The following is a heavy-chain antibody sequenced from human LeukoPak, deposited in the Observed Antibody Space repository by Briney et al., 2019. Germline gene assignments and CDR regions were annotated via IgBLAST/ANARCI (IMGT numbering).Heavy chain of an antibody. J-gene: IGHJ4*02. V-gene: IGHV4-31*03. CDR1: DGSISSVGYH. CDR2: IYYSGTA. CDR3: ARVEAATTNPRFGY. D-gene: IGHD5-24*01. Sequence: SETLSLTCTVSDGSISSVGYHWSWVRQLPGKGLDWIGYIYYSGTAYYNPSLRSRVTISVDTSKNQFSLKVTSVTIADTAVYYCARVEAATTNPRFGYWGQGTLVTVSS.